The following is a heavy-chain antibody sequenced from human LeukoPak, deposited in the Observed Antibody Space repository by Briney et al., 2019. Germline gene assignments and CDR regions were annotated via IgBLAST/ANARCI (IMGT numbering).Heavy chain of an antibody. CDR2: INHSGST. J-gene: IGHJ5*02. CDR1: GGSISSSSYY. D-gene: IGHD3-3*01. CDR3: ARGRNGVEWFVRSEPYNWFDP. Sequence: SETLSLTCTVSGGSISSSSYYWGWIRQPPGKGLEWIGEINHSGSTNYNPSLKSRVTISVDTSKNQFSLKLSSVTAADTAVYYCARGRNGVEWFVRSEPYNWFDPWGQGTLVTVSS. V-gene: IGHV4-39*07.